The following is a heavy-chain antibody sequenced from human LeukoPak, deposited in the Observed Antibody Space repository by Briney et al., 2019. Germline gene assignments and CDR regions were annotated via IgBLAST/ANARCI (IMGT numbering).Heavy chain of an antibody. V-gene: IGHV1-24*01. Sequence: ASVKVSCKVSGYTLTELSMHWVRQAPGKGLEWMGGFDPEDGETIYAQKLQGRVTMTTDTSTSTAYMELRSLRSDDTAVYYCARDGPRWFGGYDPFDYWGQGTLVTVSS. CDR3: ARDGPRWFGGYDPFDY. D-gene: IGHD5-12*01. CDR2: FDPEDGET. CDR1: GYTLTELS. J-gene: IGHJ4*02.